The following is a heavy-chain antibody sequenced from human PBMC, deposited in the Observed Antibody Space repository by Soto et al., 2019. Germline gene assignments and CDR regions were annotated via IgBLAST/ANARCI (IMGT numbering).Heavy chain of an antibody. J-gene: IGHJ4*02. CDR1: GDSVSTNSAA. CDR2: AYYRSKWYN. V-gene: IGHV6-1*01. Sequence: SQTLSLTCAISGDSVSTNSAAWNWIRQSPSRGLEWLGRAYYRSKWYNDYAVSLKSRITINPDTSKNQFSLQLNSVTPEDTAVYYCARTKSMIAFGGTIAVFDYWGQGTLVTVSS. D-gene: IGHD3-16*02. CDR3: ARTKSMIAFGGTIAVFDY.